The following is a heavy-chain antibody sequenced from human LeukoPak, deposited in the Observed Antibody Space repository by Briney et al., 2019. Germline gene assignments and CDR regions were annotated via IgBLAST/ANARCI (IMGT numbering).Heavy chain of an antibody. V-gene: IGHV3-74*03. CDR3: ARVGAAAA. D-gene: IGHD6-13*01. CDR1: GFTFIDYW. Sequence: PGGSLRLSCAASGFTFIDYWMHWVRHAPGKGLVWVSRINSDGSSTKYADSVKGRFTISRDNAKNTVYLQMNSLRVEDTAVYYCARVGAAAAWGQGTLVTVSS. CDR2: INSDGSST. J-gene: IGHJ4*02.